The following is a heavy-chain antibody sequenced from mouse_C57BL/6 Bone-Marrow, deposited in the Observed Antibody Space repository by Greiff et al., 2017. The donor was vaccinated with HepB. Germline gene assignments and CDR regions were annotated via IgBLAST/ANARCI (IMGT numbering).Heavy chain of an antibody. J-gene: IGHJ3*01. CDR2: ISSGSSTS. D-gene: IGHD2-3*01. V-gene: IGHV5-17*01. CDR3: AREGWLAWFAY. Sequence: EVKLVESGGGLVKPGGSLKLSCAASGFTFSDYGMHWVRQAPEKGLEWVAYISSGSSTSYYADTVKGRFTISRDNAKNTLFLQMTSLRSEDTAMYYCAREGWLAWFAYWGQGTLVTVSA. CDR1: GFTFSDYG.